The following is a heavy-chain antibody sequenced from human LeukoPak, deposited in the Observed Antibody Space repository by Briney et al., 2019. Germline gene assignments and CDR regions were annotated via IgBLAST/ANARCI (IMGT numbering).Heavy chain of an antibody. CDR3: ATQYCSSTSCSYPFDP. V-gene: IGHV4-59*01. CDR1: GDSISSYY. CDR2: IYYSGST. Sequence: SETLSLTCTVSGDSISSYYWSWIRQPPGKGLERIGYIYYSGSTNYNPSLKSRVTISVDTSKNQFSLKLSSVTAADTAVYYCATQYCSSTSCSYPFDPWGQGTLVTVSS. J-gene: IGHJ5*02. D-gene: IGHD2-2*01.